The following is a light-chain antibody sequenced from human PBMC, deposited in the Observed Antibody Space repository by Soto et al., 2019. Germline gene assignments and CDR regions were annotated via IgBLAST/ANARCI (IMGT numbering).Light chain of an antibody. CDR3: QQYNNWPRT. CDR2: GAS. Sequence: EIVMTQSPATLSVSPGERATLSCRASQSVSSNLAWYQQKPGQAPRLLIYGASTRATGIPARFSGSGSGTEFTLTISSLQSXDFAVYYCQQYNNWPRTFGQGTKV. V-gene: IGKV3-15*01. J-gene: IGKJ1*01. CDR1: QSVSSN.